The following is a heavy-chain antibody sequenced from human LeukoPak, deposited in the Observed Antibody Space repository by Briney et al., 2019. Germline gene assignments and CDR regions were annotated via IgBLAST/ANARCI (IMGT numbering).Heavy chain of an antibody. CDR3: ARGNYVWGSYRYFPFDY. D-gene: IGHD3-16*02. CDR1: GGSISSGGYC. V-gene: IGHV4-31*03. J-gene: IGHJ4*02. CDR2: IYYGGST. Sequence: PSETLSLTCTVSGGSISSGGYCWSWIRQHPGKGLEWIGYIYYGGSTYYNPSLKSRVTISVDTSKNQFSLKLSSVTAADTAVYYCARGNYVWGSYRYFPFDYWGQGTLVTVSS.